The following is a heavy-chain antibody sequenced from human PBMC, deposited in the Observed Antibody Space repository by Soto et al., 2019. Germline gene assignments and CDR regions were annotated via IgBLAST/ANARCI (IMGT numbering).Heavy chain of an antibody. CDR3: TLRHSSSLGPIY. CDR1: GFSLTAGGMS. V-gene: IGHV2-5*01. CDR2: AYH. D-gene: IGHD3-16*01. Sequence: SGPTLVNPTQTLTLTCTVSGFSLTAGGMSLGWIRQPPGQASEWLALAYHQYKPSLQNRLTFTEDTPKNQVVLTLTNVDPGDTATYYCTLRHSSSLGPIYWGQGIQVTVSS. J-gene: IGHJ4*02.